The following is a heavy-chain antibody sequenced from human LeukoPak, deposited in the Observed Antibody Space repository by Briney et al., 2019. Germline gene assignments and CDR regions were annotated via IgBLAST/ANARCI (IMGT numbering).Heavy chain of an antibody. J-gene: IGHJ4*02. V-gene: IGHV3-23*01. CDR1: GFTFSSYA. CDR3: AKARAGYNSYYFDY. D-gene: IGHD5-24*01. Sequence: PGGSLRLSCAASGFTFSSYAMSWVRQAPGKGLDWVSAISGSGGSTYYADSVKGRFTISRDNSKNTLYLQMNSLRAEDTAVYYCAKARAGYNSYYFDYWGQGTLVTVSS. CDR2: ISGSGGST.